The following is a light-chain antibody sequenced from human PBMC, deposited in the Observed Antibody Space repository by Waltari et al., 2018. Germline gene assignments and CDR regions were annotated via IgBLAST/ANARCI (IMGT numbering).Light chain of an antibody. CDR3: QQYYITPQT. J-gene: IGKJ2*01. CDR1: QSVLYSSNNKNY. CDR2: WAS. Sequence: DIVMTQSPDSLPASLGERATITRHSCQSVLYSSNNKNYLAWYQQKPGQPPKLLIYWASTRESGVPDRFSGSGSGTDFTLTISSLQAEDVAVYYCQQYYITPQTFGQGTKLEIK. V-gene: IGKV4-1*01.